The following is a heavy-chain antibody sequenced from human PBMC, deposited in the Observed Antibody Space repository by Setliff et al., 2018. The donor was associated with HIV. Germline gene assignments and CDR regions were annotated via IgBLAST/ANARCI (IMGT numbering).Heavy chain of an antibody. CDR2: INHSGST. D-gene: IGHD1-7*01. CDR1: GGSFSGYY. CDR3: ARENQELRWFDP. Sequence: SETLSLTCAVYGGSFSGYYWSWIRQPPGKGLEWIGEINHSGSTNYNPSLKSRVTISVDTSKDQFSLKLSSVTAADTAVYYCARENQELRWFDPWGQGTLVTVSS. V-gene: IGHV4-34*01. J-gene: IGHJ5*02.